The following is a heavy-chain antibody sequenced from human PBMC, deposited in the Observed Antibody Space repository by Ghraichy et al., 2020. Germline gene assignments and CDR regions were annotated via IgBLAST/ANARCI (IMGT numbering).Heavy chain of an antibody. CDR3: AKVHEASGISYGTIDY. CDR2: ISGGGEKT. V-gene: IGHV3-23*01. D-gene: IGHD5-18*01. J-gene: IGHJ4*02. Sequence: GGSLRLSCAASGFIFSSYAMTWVRQAPGRGPEWVSSISGGGEKTYYAGSVKGRFAISRDNSKNTVYLQIKSLRAEDTATYYCAKVHEASGISYGTIDYWGQGTLVTVSS. CDR1: GFIFSSYA.